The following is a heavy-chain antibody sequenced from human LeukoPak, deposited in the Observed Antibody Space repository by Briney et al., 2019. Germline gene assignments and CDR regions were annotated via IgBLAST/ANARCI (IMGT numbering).Heavy chain of an antibody. D-gene: IGHD3-9*01. CDR1: GGFISSSSYY. Sequence: SETLSLTCTVSGGFISSSSYYWGWIRQPPGKGLEWIGRIYYSGSTYYNPSLKSRVTISVDTSKNQFSLKLSSVTAADTAVYHCARLVLRYFDPKYYFDYWGQGTLVTVSS. V-gene: IGHV4-39*01. J-gene: IGHJ4*02. CDR3: ARLVLRYFDPKYYFDY. CDR2: IYYSGST.